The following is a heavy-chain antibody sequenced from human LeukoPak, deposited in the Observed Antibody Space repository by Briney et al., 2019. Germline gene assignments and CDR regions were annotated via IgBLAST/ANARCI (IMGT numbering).Heavy chain of an antibody. V-gene: IGHV1-2*02. CDR1: GYTFTGYY. D-gene: IGHD1-1*01. CDR3: ARDMRTGTTTGIGY. Sequence: ASVKVSCKASGYTFTGYYMHWVRQAPGQGLEWMGWINPNSGGTNYAQKFQGRVTMTRDTSISTAYMELSRLRYDDTAVYYCARDMRTGTTTGIGYWGQGTLVTVSS. CDR2: INPNSGGT. J-gene: IGHJ4*02.